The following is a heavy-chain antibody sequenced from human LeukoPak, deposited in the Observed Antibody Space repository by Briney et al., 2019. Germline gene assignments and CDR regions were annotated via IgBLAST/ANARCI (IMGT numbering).Heavy chain of an antibody. CDR2: IYSGGRT. V-gene: IGHV3-53*01. J-gene: IGHJ4*02. CDR1: GFTVSSNY. Sequence: PGGSLTLSCAVSGFTVSSNYMSWVRQPPGKGPEWVGVIYSGGRTYYAHSVRGRFTISRDNSKNQLSLQMNSLTAADTALYYCARGSDEMCSPYDYWGQGTLVSVS. D-gene: IGHD3-3*01. CDR3: ARGSDEMCSPYDY.